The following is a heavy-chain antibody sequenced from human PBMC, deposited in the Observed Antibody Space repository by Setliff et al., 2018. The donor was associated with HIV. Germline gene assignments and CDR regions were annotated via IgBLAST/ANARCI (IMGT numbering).Heavy chain of an antibody. CDR3: AHRAIRPGYYYMDV. D-gene: IGHD2-2*02. CDR2: INWNDDK. J-gene: IGHJ6*03. CDR1: GFPLKTSGVS. V-gene: IGHV2-5*01. Sequence: GPTLVNPPPTLTLTCTWSGFPLKTSGVSVGWIRQTPGKALEWLALINWNDDKYYSPSLKCRLTVTKDTSKNQVFLKMTNMDPVDTATYYCAHRAIRPGYYYMDVWGKGTTVTVSS.